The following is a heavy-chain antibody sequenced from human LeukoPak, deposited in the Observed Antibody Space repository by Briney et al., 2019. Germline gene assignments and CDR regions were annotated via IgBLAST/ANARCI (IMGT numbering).Heavy chain of an antibody. D-gene: IGHD2-15*01. CDR2: ISHDGSNK. V-gene: IGHV3-30*18. CDR3: AKDRRRYCSGGSCYYNFDY. CDR1: GFTFSSYG. J-gene: IGHJ4*02. Sequence: GGSLRLSCAASGFTFSSYGMHWVRQAPGKGLEWVAVISHDGSNKYYADSVKGRFTISRDNSKNTLYLQMNSLRAEDTAVYYCAKDRRRYCSGGSCYYNFDYWGQGTLVTVSS.